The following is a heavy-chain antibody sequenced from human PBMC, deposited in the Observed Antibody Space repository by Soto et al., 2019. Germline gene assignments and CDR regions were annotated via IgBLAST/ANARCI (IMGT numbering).Heavy chain of an antibody. J-gene: IGHJ4*02. D-gene: IGHD1-7*01. Sequence: EVQLVESGGGLVQPGGSLRLSCAASGFTFSNYWMTWVRQAPGKGLEGVAYIKQDGSENYYVDSVKGRFTISRDNAKNSLYLQMDSLRAEDTAVYYCARDRRDWNYGGHYSDYWGQGTLVTVSS. CDR1: GFTFSNYW. CDR2: IKQDGSEN. CDR3: ARDRRDWNYGGHYSDY. V-gene: IGHV3-7*01.